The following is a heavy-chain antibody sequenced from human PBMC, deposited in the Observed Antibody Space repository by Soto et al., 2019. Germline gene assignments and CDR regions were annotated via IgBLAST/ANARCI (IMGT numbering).Heavy chain of an antibody. D-gene: IGHD6-13*01. V-gene: IGHV4-31*01. CDR3: ARYGIRGSWSKFDF. J-gene: IGHJ4*02. CDR2: IYYIGTT. CDR1: GLTIRSAAYC. Sequence: SETLSLTCTVPGLTIRSAAYCWSWISQHPGKGLEWVGNIYYIGTTYYSQSLKSLVRLWLVSFKRPFSLWLASVTAADTAVYYCARYGIRGSWSKFDFWGQGTLVTVSS.